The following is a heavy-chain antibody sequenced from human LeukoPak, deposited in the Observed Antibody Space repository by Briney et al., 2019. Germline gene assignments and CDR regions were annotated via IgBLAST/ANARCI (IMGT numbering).Heavy chain of an antibody. J-gene: IGHJ4*02. D-gene: IGHD1-1*01. CDR1: GYSISSGYY. Sequence: PSETLSLTCTVSGYSISSGYYWGWIRQPPGKGLEWIGSIYHSGSTYYNPSLKSRVTISVDTSKNQFSLKLSSVTAADTAVYYCARAGSYTLDNWGQGTLVTVSS. CDR3: ARAGSYTLDN. CDR2: IYHSGST. V-gene: IGHV4-38-2*02.